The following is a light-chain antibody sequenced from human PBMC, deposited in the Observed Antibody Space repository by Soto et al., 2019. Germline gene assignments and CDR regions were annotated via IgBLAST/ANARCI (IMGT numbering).Light chain of an antibody. V-gene: IGKV3-20*01. CDR3: HQYNSSPKT. CDR1: QSLTSNS. CDR2: GAS. J-gene: IGKJ1*01. Sequence: EIVLTQSPGTLSLSPGERATLSCRASQSLTSNSLAWYQQKPGQTPRLLIYGASSRATGIPDRFSGSGSGTDFTLTISRLEPEDFAVYFCHQYNSSPKTFGQGTKVEI.